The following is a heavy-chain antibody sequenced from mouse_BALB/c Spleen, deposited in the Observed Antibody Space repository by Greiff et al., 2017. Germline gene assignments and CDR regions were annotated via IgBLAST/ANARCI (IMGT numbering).Heavy chain of an antibody. CDR2: ISSGGSYT. D-gene: IGHD2-4*01. CDR1: GFTFSSYA. V-gene: IGHV5-9-3*01. Sequence: DVKLVESGGGLVKPGGSLKLSCAASGFTFSSYAMSWVRQTPEKRLEWVATISSGGSYTYYPDSVKGRFTISRDNAKNTLYLQMSSLRSEDTAMYYCARRTYYDYDEGMDYWGQGTSVTVSS. J-gene: IGHJ4*01. CDR3: ARRTYYDYDEGMDY.